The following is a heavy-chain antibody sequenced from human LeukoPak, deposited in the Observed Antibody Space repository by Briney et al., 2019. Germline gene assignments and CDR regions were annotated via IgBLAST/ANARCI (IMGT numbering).Heavy chain of an antibody. J-gene: IGHJ6*04. CDR2: ISRSGSTI. CDR3: AELGITMIGGV. V-gene: IGHV3-48*03. Sequence: QPGGSLRLSCAASGFTFSSYEMNWVRQAPGKGLEWVSYISRSGSTIYYADSVKGRFTISRDNAKNSLYLQMNSLRAKDTAVYYCAELGITMIGGVWGKGTTVTISS. CDR1: GFTFSSYE. D-gene: IGHD3-10*02.